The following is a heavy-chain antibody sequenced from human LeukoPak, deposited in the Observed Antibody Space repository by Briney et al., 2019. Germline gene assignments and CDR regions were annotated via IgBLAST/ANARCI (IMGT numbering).Heavy chain of an antibody. D-gene: IGHD3-9*01. V-gene: IGHV4-34*01. Sequence: SETLSLTCAVYGGSFSGYYWSWIRQPPGKGLEWIGEINHSGSTNYNPSLKSRVTISVDTSENQFSLKLSSVTAADTAVYYCARIIDRYYFDYWGQGTLVTVSS. J-gene: IGHJ4*02. CDR1: GGSFSGYY. CDR2: INHSGST. CDR3: ARIIDRYYFDY.